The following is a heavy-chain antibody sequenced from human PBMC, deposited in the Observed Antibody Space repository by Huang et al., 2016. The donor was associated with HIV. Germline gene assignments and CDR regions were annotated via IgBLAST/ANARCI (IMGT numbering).Heavy chain of an antibody. J-gene: IGHJ4*02. CDR3: AKVPTVVTFH. CDR2: ISGSGDKT. V-gene: IGHV3-23*01. CDR1: RFTFSTYA. Sequence: DVQLLESGGDFVQPGGSLRLSCAASRFTFSTYAMSWVRQAPGKGREWVSAISGSGDKTDYADSVKGRFTISRDNSKNTLFLQMNSLRAEDTTVYYCAKVPTVVTFHWGQGTLVTVSS. D-gene: IGHD2-21*02.